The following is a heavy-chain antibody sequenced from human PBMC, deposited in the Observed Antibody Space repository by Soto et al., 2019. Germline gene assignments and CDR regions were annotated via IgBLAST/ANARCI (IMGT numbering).Heavy chain of an antibody. D-gene: IGHD4-17*01. CDR3: ARDSWPMTTVNTLGY. Sequence: ASVKVSCKASGYTFTSYGIGWVRQAPGQGLEWMGWISAYNGNTNYAQKLQGRVTMTTDTSTSTAYMGLRSLRSDDTAVYYCARDSWPMTTVNTLGYWGQGTLVTVSS. V-gene: IGHV1-18*01. CDR1: GYTFTSYG. CDR2: ISAYNGNT. J-gene: IGHJ4*02.